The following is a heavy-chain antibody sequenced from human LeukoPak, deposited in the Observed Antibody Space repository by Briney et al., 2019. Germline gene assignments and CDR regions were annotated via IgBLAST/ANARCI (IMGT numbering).Heavy chain of an antibody. V-gene: IGHV1-69*13. D-gene: IGHD6-6*01. CDR1: GGTFSRSA. J-gene: IGHJ6*03. CDR3: AREQAARRRSNYYYYYMDV. CDR2: IIPIFGTA. Sequence: SVKVSCKASGGTFSRSAISWVRQAPGQGLEWMGGIIPIFGTAKYAQKFQGRVTITADESTSTAYMELRSLRSDDTAVYYCAREQAARRRSNYYYYYMDVWGKGTTVTVSS.